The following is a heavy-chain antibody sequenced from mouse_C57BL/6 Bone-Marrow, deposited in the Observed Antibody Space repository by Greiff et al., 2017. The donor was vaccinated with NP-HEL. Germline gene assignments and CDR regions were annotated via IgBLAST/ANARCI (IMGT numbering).Heavy chain of an antibody. D-gene: IGHD2-5*01. V-gene: IGHV5-6*01. Sequence: EVQRVESGGDLVKPGGSLKLSCAASGFTFSSYGMSWVRQTPDKRLEWVATISSGGSYTYYPDSVKGRFTISRDNAKNTRYLQMSSLKSEDTAMYYCARSYYSNHDYWGQGTTLTVSS. CDR3: ARSYYSNHDY. CDR1: GFTFSSYG. CDR2: ISSGGSYT. J-gene: IGHJ2*01.